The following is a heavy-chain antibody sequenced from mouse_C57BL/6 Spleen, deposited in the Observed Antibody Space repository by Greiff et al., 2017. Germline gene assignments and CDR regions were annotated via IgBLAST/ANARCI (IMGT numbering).Heavy chain of an antibody. CDR1: GYAFSSYW. Sequence: VQLQQSGAELVKPGASVKISCKASGYAFSSYWMNWVKQRPGKGLEWIGQIYPGDGDTNYNGKFKGKATLTADKSSSTAYMQLSSLTSADSAVYFCARGGSGPYYAMDYWGQGTSVTVSS. J-gene: IGHJ4*01. V-gene: IGHV1-80*01. D-gene: IGHD3-1*01. CDR3: ARGGSGPYYAMDY. CDR2: IYPGDGDT.